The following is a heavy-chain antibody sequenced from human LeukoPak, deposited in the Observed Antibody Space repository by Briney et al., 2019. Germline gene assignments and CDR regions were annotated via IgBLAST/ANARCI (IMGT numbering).Heavy chain of an antibody. CDR3: ARDRGYSYTYYWNLDL. V-gene: IGHV3-30-3*01. Sequence: GGSLKLSCAASGFTFSGSAMHWVRQAPGKGLEWVAVISYDGSNKYYADSVKGRFTTSRDNSKNMVSLQMDSLRAEDTAVYYCARDRGYSYTYYWNLDLWGRGTLVTVSS. CDR1: GFTFSGSA. J-gene: IGHJ2*01. D-gene: IGHD5-18*01. CDR2: ISYDGSNK.